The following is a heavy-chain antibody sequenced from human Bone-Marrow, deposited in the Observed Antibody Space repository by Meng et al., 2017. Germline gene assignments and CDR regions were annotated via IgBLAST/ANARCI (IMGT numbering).Heavy chain of an antibody. Sequence: QVQLHQSGPGLVRRSQTLSLTCAIAGDSFSGNSAAWNGFRQSPSRGVEWPGRTYYRSKWYYDYAVSVESRITINPDTSKNQFSLQLNSVTPEDTAVYYCARVGAQLFDYWGQGTLVTVSS. J-gene: IGHJ4*02. CDR2: TYYRSKWYY. D-gene: IGHD1-26*01. V-gene: IGHV6-1*01. CDR1: GDSFSGNSAA. CDR3: ARVGAQLFDY.